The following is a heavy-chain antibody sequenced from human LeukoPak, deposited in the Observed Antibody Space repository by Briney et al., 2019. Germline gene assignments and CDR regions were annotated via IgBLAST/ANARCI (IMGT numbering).Heavy chain of an antibody. J-gene: IGHJ6*02. CDR3: ARWDYDFWSGYYNYYYYGMDV. Sequence: ASVKVSCKASGYTFTSYGISWVRQAPGQGLEWMGWISAYNGNTNYAQKLQGRVTMTTDTSTSTAYMELRSLRSDDTAVYYCARWDYDFWSGYYNYYYYGMDVWGQGTTVTVSS. CDR2: ISAYNGNT. D-gene: IGHD3-3*01. CDR1: GYTFTSYG. V-gene: IGHV1-18*01.